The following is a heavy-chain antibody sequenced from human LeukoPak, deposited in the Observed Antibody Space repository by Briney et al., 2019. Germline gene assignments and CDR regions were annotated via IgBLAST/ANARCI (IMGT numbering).Heavy chain of an antibody. D-gene: IGHD3-16*01. CDR1: GGTISSSALH. Sequence: AETLSLTCNASGGTISSSALHWGCMAPPHGQGRVGVMSIYSSRNYYYNPSLRRRTTIAEDTYNNQFFLKISSVTAADTAVYYCERHSWGLPPGEYFQHWGQGTLVTVPS. CDR2: IYSSRNY. J-gene: IGHJ1*01. CDR3: ERHSWGLPPGEYFQH. V-gene: IGHV4-39*01.